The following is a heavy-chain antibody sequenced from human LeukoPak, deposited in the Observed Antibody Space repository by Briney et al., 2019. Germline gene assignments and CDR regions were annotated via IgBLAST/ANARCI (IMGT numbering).Heavy chain of an antibody. J-gene: IGHJ4*02. CDR3: AAQTTVVTQ. CDR2: IYYSGST. Sequence: SETLSLTCTVSGGSVSSGSYYWGWIRQPPGKGLEWIGYIYYSGSTNYNPSLKSRVTISVDTSKNQFSLKLSSVTAADTAVYYCAAQTTVVTQWGQGTLVTVSS. V-gene: IGHV4-61*01. CDR1: GGSVSSGSYY. D-gene: IGHD4-23*01.